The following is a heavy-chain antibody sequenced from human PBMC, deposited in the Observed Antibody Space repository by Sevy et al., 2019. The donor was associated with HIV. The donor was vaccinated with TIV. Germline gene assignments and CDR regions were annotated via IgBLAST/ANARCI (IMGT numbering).Heavy chain of an antibody. V-gene: IGHV1-24*01. Sequence: ASLKVSCKVSGYSLTDLSMHWVRQAPGIGLEWMGRFDPEDGETIYAQKFQGGVTMTDDTSRDTAYMELSSLRSEDTAMYYCATTRDYDSDNSGYIDYWGQGTLVTVSS. CDR2: FDPEDGET. CDR1: GYSLTDLS. CDR3: ATTRDYDSDNSGYIDY. D-gene: IGHD3-22*01. J-gene: IGHJ4*02.